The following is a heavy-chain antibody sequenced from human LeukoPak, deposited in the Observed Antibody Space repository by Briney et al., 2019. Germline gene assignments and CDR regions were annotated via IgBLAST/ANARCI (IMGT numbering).Heavy chain of an antibody. J-gene: IGHJ6*02. CDR1: GFTFSSYG. D-gene: IGHD1-26*01. CDR3: AKDQTFDSGHHYGMDV. V-gene: IGHV3-30*18. Sequence: PGGSLRLSCAASGFTFSSYGMHWVRQAPGKGLEWVAVISYDGSNKYYADSVKGRFTISRDNSKNTLYLQMNSLRAEDTAVYYCAKDQTFDSGHHYGMDVWGQGTTVTVSS. CDR2: ISYDGSNK.